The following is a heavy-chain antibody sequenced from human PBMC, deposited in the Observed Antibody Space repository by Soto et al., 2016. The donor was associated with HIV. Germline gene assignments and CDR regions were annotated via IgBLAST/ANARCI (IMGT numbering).Heavy chain of an antibody. CDR3: ARVLYGXQQLVRGYYHYMDS. V-gene: IGHV4-38-2*01. Sequence: QVQLQQWGAGLLKPSETLSLTCAVSGYSISSGYYWGWIRQPPGKGLEWIGSIYHSGSTYYNPSLKSRVTISVDTSKNQFSLKLSSVTAADTAVYYCARVLYGXQQLVRGYYHYMDSGAKGPRSPSP. CDR1: GYSISSGYY. D-gene: IGHD6-13*01. J-gene: IGHJ6*03. CDR2: IYHSGST.